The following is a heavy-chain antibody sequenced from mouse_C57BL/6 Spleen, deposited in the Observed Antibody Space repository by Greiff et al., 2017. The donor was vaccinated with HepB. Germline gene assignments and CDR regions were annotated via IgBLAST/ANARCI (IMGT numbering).Heavy chain of an antibody. Sequence: EVKLMESGGGLVQPGGSLKLSCAASGFTFSDYYMYWVRQTPEKRLEWVAYISNGGGNTYYPDTVKGRFTISRDNAKNTLYLQMSRLKSEDTAMYYCARLNYYGSSYGAMDYWGQGTSVTVSS. V-gene: IGHV5-12*01. CDR3: ARLNYYGSSYGAMDY. D-gene: IGHD1-1*01. J-gene: IGHJ4*01. CDR1: GFTFSDYY. CDR2: ISNGGGNT.